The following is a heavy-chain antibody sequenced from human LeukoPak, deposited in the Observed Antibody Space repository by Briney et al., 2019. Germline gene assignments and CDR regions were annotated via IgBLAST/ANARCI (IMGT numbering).Heavy chain of an antibody. D-gene: IGHD3-3*01. CDR3: ARTYYDFWSGYYYYYYGMDV. CDR1: GYTFTSYG. J-gene: IGHJ6*02. V-gene: IGHV1-18*01. Sequence: ASVKVSCKASGYTFTSYGISWVRQAPEQGLEWMGWISAYNGNTNYAQKLQGRVTMTTDTSTSTAYMELRSLRSDDTAVYYCARTYYDFWSGYYYYYYGMDVWGQGTTVTVSS. CDR2: ISAYNGNT.